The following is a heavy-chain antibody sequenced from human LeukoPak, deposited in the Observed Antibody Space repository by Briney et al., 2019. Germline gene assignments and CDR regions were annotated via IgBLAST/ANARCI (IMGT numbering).Heavy chain of an antibody. V-gene: IGHV1-3*01. J-gene: IGHJ1*01. CDR2: INAGNGNT. Sequence: GASVKVSCKASGYTFTSYAMHWVRQAPGQRLEWMGWINAGNGNTKYSQKFQGRVTITRDTSASTAYMELSSLRSEDTAVYYCARDLITDTAMVIPYFQHWGQGTLVTVSS. CDR3: ARDLITDTAMVIPYFQH. CDR1: GYTFTSYA. D-gene: IGHD5-18*01.